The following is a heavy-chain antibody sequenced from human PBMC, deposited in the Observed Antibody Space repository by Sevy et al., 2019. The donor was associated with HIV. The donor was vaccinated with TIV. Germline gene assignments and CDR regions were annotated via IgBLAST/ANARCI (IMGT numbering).Heavy chain of an antibody. CDR1: GGSISSYY. Sequence: SETLSLTCTVSGGSISSYYWSWIRQPPGKGLEWIGYIYYSGSTNYNPSLKSQVTISVDTSKNQFSLKLSSVTAADTAVYYCAREHGIAAAGTYWFDPWGQGTLVTVSS. V-gene: IGHV4-59*01. J-gene: IGHJ5*02. CDR3: AREHGIAAAGTYWFDP. D-gene: IGHD6-13*01. CDR2: IYYSGST.